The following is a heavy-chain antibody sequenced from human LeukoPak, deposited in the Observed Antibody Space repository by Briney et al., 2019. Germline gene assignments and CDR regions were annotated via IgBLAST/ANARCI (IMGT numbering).Heavy chain of an antibody. CDR2: IRNSGSAT. D-gene: IGHD3-22*01. CDR1: GFTFSDYY. CDR3: TRGAEVSGYPVFQH. Sequence: GGSLRLSCTASGFTFSDYYMNWVRQAPGKGLEWISYIRNSGSATYYADSVEGRFTISRHNAKNSLYLQMNSLRPEDTAMYYCTRGAEVSGYPVFQHWGQGALVTVSS. V-gene: IGHV3-11*01. J-gene: IGHJ4*02.